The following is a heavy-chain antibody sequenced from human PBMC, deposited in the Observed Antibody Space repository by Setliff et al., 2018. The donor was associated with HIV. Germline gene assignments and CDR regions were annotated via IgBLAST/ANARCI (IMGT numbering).Heavy chain of an antibody. V-gene: IGHV4-61*02. CDR1: GGSIRSGSYY. J-gene: IGHJ4*02. Sequence: SETLSLTCTVSGGSIRSGSYYWGWIRQPAGKGLEWIGRIYTSGSANYNPSLKSRVTISVDTSKNQFSLKLSSVTAADAAVYYCASSTRKSFDFWTDSRTTYPPYYFDYWGQGTLVTVSS. D-gene: IGHD3-3*01. CDR3: ASSTRKSFDFWTDSRTTYPPYYFDY. CDR2: IYTSGSA.